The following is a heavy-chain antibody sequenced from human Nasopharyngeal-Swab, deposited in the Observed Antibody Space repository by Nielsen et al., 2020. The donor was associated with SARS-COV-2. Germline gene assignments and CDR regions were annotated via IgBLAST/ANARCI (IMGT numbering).Heavy chain of an antibody. Sequence: SETLSLTCAVFGGSFSGYYWSWIRQPPGKGLEWIGEINHSGSTNYNPSLKSRVTISVDTSKNQFSLRLSSVTAADTAVYYCARGDYDGSGSLDAFDIWGQGTMVTVFS. CDR2: INHSGST. CDR3: ARGDYDGSGSLDAFDI. D-gene: IGHD3-10*01. CDR1: GGSFSGYY. J-gene: IGHJ3*02. V-gene: IGHV4-34*01.